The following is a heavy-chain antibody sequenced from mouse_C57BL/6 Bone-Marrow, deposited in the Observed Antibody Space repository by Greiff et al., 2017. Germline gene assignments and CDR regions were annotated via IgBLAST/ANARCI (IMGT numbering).Heavy chain of an antibody. CDR2: IDPEDGDT. CDR1: GFNIKDYY. Sequence: EVQLVESGAELVRPGASVKLSCTASGFNIKDYYMHWVKQRPEQGLEWIGRIDPEDGDTEYAPKFQGKATMTADKSSNTAYLQLSSLTSEDTAVYYCTTPGFITTVVPFAYWGQGTLVTVSA. D-gene: IGHD1-1*01. CDR3: TTPGFITTVVPFAY. J-gene: IGHJ3*01. V-gene: IGHV14-1*01.